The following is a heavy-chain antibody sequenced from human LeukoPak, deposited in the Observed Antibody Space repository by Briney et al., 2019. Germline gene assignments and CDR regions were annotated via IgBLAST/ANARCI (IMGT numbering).Heavy chain of an antibody. Sequence: ASVKVSCKASGYTFTGYYMHWVRQAPGQGLEWMGWINPTSGGTDYAQKFQGRVTMTRDTSISTAYMELSRLRSDDTAVYYCARVPRGPNYYYYGMDVWGQGTTVTVSS. CDR2: INPTSGGT. V-gene: IGHV1-2*02. J-gene: IGHJ6*02. CDR3: ARVPRGPNYYYYGMDV. CDR1: GYTFTGYY.